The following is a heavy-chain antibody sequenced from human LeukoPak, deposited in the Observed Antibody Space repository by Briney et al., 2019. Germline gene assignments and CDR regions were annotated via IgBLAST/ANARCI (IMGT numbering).Heavy chain of an antibody. D-gene: IGHD2-2*01. CDR1: GGSISGYY. V-gene: IGHV4-59*08. CDR2: IHYSGST. J-gene: IGHJ2*01. CDR3: ARLVPAASDWYFDL. Sequence: ASETLSLTCTVSGGSISGYYWSWIRQPPGKGLEYIGYIHYSGSTYYNPSLKSRVTISVDTSKNQFSLKLSSVTAADTAVYYCARLVPAASDWYFDLWGRGTLVTVSS.